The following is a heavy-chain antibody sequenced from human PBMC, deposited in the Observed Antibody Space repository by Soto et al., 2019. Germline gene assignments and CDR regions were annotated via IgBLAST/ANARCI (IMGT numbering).Heavy chain of an antibody. D-gene: IGHD6-13*01. CDR3: AKDGAAAPY. Sequence: GGSLKLSCAASGFTFSSYAMSGVRQAPGKGLEWISAISGSGASTYYADSVKGRFTISRDNSKNLMYLKMNSLRAEDTAVYYCAKDGAAAPYWGQGTPVTVSS. CDR2: ISGSGAST. CDR1: GFTFSSYA. J-gene: IGHJ4*02. V-gene: IGHV3-23*01.